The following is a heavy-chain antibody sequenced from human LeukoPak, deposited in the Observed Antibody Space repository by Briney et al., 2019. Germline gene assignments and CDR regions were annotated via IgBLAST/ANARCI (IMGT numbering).Heavy chain of an antibody. Sequence: ASVKVSCKVSGYTLNELSMHWVRQAPGKGLEWMGGFDPEDGETIYAQKFQGRVTMTEDTSTDTAYMELSSLRSEDTAVYYCASGRMDSSGYYYGASGGGYYFDYWGQGTLVTVSS. D-gene: IGHD3-22*01. J-gene: IGHJ4*02. V-gene: IGHV1-24*01. CDR3: ASGRMDSSGYYYGASGGGYYFDY. CDR2: FDPEDGET. CDR1: GYTLNELS.